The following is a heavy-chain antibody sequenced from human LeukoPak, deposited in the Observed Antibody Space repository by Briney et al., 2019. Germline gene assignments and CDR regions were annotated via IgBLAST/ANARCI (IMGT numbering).Heavy chain of an antibody. D-gene: IGHD3-16*02. Sequence: GASVKVSCKASGYSFNSQGMNWVRQAPGQGLEWMGWIHPSTGNPTYAQAFTGRFVFSLDTSVSTTYLQISSLKTEDTAVYYCARAYQRLGQLSLPDYWGQGTLVTVSS. CDR3: ARAYQRLGQLSLPDY. V-gene: IGHV7-4-1*02. J-gene: IGHJ4*02. CDR2: IHPSTGNP. CDR1: GYSFNSQG.